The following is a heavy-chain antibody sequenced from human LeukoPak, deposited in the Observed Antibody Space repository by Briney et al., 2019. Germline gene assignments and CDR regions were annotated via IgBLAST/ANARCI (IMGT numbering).Heavy chain of an antibody. CDR3: ARVFGHYGSGSYYNAEEAIDY. J-gene: IGHJ4*02. D-gene: IGHD3-10*01. CDR2: INPNSGGT. CDR1: GDTFTGYY. V-gene: IGHV1-2*02. Sequence: ASVKVSCKASGDTFTGYYMHWVRQAPGQGLEWMGWINPNSGGTNYAQKFQGRVTMTRDTSISTAYMELSRLRSDDTAVYYCARVFGHYGSGSYYNAEEAIDYWGQGTLVTVSS.